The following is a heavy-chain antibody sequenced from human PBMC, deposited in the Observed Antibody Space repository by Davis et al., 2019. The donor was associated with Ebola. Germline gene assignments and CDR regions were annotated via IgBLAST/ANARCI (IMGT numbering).Heavy chain of an antibody. CDR3: ARATELTV. V-gene: IGHV3-7*01. J-gene: IGHJ6*02. CDR1: GFTFSSYW. CDR2: IKQDGSEK. D-gene: IGHD3-10*01. Sequence: GESLKISCAASGFTFSSYWMSWVRQAPGKGLEWVANIKQDGSEKYYVDSVKGRFTISRDNSKNTLYLQMNSLRAEDTAVYYCARATELTVWGQGTTVTVSS.